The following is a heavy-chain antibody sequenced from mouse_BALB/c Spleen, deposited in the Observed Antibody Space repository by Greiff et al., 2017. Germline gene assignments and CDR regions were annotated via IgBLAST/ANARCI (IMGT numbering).Heavy chain of an antibody. D-gene: IGHD2-2*01. CDR2: ISYSGST. CDR3: ARGYGHFDY. J-gene: IGHJ2*01. CDR1: GYSITSDYA. Sequence: VQLQQSGPGLVKPSQSLSLTCTVTGYSITSDYAWNWIRQFPGNKLEWMGYISYSGSTSYNPSLKSRISITRDTSKNQFFLQLNSVTTEDTATYYCARGYGHFDYWGQGTTLTVSS. V-gene: IGHV3-2*02.